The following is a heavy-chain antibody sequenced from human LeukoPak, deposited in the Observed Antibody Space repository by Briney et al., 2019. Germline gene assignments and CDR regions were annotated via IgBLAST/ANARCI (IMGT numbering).Heavy chain of an antibody. CDR3: ASSGSYRFDY. CDR1: GFTVSRNY. V-gene: IGHV3-53*01. Sequence: GGSLRLSCAASGFTVSRNYMSWVRQAPGKGLEWVSVIYSGGSTYYADSVKGRFTISRDNAKNSLYLQMNSLRDEDTAVYYCASSGSYRFDYWGQGTLVTVSS. D-gene: IGHD1-26*01. CDR2: IYSGGST. J-gene: IGHJ4*02.